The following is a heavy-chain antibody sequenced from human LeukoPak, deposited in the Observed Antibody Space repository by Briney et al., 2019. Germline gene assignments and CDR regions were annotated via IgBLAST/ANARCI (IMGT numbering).Heavy chain of an antibody. V-gene: IGHV3-30*01. D-gene: IGHD3-22*01. CDR2: ISYDGSNK. J-gene: IGHJ5*02. Sequence: PGGSLRLSCAASGFTFSSYAMHWVRQAPGKGLEWVAVISYDGSNKYYADSVKGRFTISRDNSKNTLYLQMNSLRAEDTAVYYCAREAHITMIVVVITDLNWSDPWGQGTLVTVSS. CDR3: AREAHITMIVVVITDLNWSDP. CDR1: GFTFSSYA.